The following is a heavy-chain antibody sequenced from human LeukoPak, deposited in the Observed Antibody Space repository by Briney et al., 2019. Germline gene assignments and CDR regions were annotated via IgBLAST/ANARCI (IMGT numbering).Heavy chain of an antibody. D-gene: IGHD3-22*01. Sequence: GGSLRLSCTTSGFIFSRHSMHWVRQAPGKGLEWVAVIGDEGIHKYYADSVKGRFTISRDDSKNILYLQMDGLRAEDTGVYYCVRDMIMGGPPDYLDYWGQGTLVTVSS. V-gene: IGHV3-30*04. J-gene: IGHJ4*02. CDR1: GFIFSRHS. CDR3: VRDMIMGGPPDYLDY. CDR2: IGDEGIHK.